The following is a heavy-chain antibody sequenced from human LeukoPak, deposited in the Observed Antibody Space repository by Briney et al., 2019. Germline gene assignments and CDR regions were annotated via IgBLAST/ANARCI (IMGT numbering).Heavy chain of an antibody. CDR1: GYSISSGYY. CDR3: ARVMVRGVLNWFDP. Sequence: PSVTLSLTCTVSGYSISSGYYWGWIRQPPGKGLEWIGSIYHSGSTYYNPSLKSRVTISVDTSKNQFSLKLSSVTAADTAVYYCARVMVRGVLNWFDPWGQGTLVTVSS. V-gene: IGHV4-38-2*02. D-gene: IGHD3-10*01. J-gene: IGHJ5*02. CDR2: IYHSGST.